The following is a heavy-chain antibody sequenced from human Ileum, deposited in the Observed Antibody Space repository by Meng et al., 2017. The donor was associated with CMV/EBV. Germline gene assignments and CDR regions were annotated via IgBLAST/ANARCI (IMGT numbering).Heavy chain of an antibody. V-gene: IGHV3-30*01. CDR3: ARDADSSGYALGN. J-gene: IGHJ4*02. CDR2: ISYDGSNQ. Sequence: GESLKISCAASGFTFSSYAMHWARQAPGKGIEWVAVISYDGSNQYYLESVKGRFVISRDNSENTLYLQMNSLRPEDTAVYYCARDADSSGYALGNWGQGTLVTVSS. CDR1: GFTFSSYA. D-gene: IGHD3-22*01.